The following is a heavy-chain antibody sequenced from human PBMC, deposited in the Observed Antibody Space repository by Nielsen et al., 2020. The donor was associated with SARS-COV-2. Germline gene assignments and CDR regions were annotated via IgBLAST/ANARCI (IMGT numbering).Heavy chain of an antibody. CDR1: GYTFTSYG. CDR2: ISAYNGNT. CDR3: ARDMFFLGATNSQRDWFDP. J-gene: IGHJ5*02. Sequence: ASVKVSCKASGYTFTSYGISWVRQAPGQGLEWMGWISAYNGNTNYAQKLQGRVTMTTDTSTSTAYMELRSLRSDDTAVYYCARDMFFLGATNSQRDWFDPWGQGTMVTVSS. D-gene: IGHD1-26*01. V-gene: IGHV1-18*01.